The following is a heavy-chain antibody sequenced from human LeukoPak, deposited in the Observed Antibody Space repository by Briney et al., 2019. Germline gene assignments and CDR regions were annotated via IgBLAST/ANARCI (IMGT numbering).Heavy chain of an antibody. CDR3: ARVVGYCSSTSCAKPYYYYIDV. CDR2: ISAYNGNT. J-gene: IGHJ6*03. Sequence: ASVKVSCKASSYTFTSYGISWVRQAPGQGLEWMGWISAYNGNTNYAQKLQGRVTMTTDTSTSTAYMELRSLRSDDTAVYYCARVVGYCSSTSCAKPYYYYIDVWGKGTTVTVSS. CDR1: SYTFTSYG. D-gene: IGHD2-2*01. V-gene: IGHV1-18*01.